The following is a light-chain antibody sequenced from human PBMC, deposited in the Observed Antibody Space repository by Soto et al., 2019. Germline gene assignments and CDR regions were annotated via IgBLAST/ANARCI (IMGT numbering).Light chain of an antibody. Sequence: DIQLTQSPSFLSASVGDRVTITCRASQGFSNSSAWYQQKPGKHPKLLSYAASTLQSGVPSRFSGSGSGTEFYFSVSSLEREEVANYHCYEPDSYPCTFGQGTKLEIK. V-gene: IGKV1-9*01. CDR2: AAS. CDR3: YEPDSYPCT. J-gene: IGKJ2*02. CDR1: QGFSNS.